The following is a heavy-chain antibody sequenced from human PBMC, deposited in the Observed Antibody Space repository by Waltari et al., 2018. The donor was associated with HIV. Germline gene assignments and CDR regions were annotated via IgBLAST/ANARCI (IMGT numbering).Heavy chain of an antibody. J-gene: IGHJ4*02. CDR2: IWYDGSNQ. D-gene: IGHD6-19*01. Sequence: QVQLVESGGGVVQPGRSLRLSCAASGFTISSYGMHWVRQAPGKGLEWGAFIWYDGSNQHYADSVKGRFTISRDNSKNRLYLQMNSLRAEDTAVYSCARDASGWYSKDYFDYWGQGTLVTVSS. V-gene: IGHV3-33*01. CDR1: GFTISSYG. CDR3: ARDASGWYSKDYFDY.